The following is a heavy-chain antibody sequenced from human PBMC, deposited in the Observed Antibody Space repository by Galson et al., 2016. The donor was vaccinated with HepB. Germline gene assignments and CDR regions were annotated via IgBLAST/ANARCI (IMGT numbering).Heavy chain of an antibody. CDR1: GGSISSSTW. Sequence: SETLSLTCTVSGGSISSSTWWSWVRQPPGKGLEWIREIYHSGSTNYNPSLKSRVTISVDKSKNQFSLKLYSVTAADTAVYYCARDHGQWSARGYYYYMDVWGKGTTGIVSS. J-gene: IGHJ6*03. V-gene: IGHV4-4*02. CDR3: ARDHGQWSARGYYYYMDV. D-gene: IGHD3-3*01. CDR2: IYHSGST.